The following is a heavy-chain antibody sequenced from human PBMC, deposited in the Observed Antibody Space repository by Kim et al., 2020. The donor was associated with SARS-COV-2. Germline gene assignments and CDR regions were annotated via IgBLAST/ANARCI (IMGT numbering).Heavy chain of an antibody. V-gene: IGHV4-38-2*02. CDR1: GYSISSGYY. J-gene: IGHJ4*02. CDR2: IYHSGST. CDR3: AVTGVTPIDY. Sequence: SETLSLTCTVSGYSISSGYYWCWIRQPPGKGLEWIGSIYHSGSTYYNPSLKSRVTISVDTSKNQFSLKLSSVTAADTAVYYCAVTGVTPIDYWGQGTLVTVSS. D-gene: IGHD2-21*02.